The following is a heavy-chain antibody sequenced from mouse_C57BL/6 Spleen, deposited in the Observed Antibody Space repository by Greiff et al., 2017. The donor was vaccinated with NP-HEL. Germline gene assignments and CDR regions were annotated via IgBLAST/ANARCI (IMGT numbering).Heavy chain of an antibody. Sequence: VKLMESGAELVKPGASVKISCKASGYAFSSYWMNWVKQRPGKGLEWIGQIYPGDGDTNYNGKFKGKATLTADKSSSTAYMQLSSLTSEDSAVYFCASVYGNYWYFDVWGTGTTVTVSS. J-gene: IGHJ1*03. CDR1: GYAFSSYW. V-gene: IGHV1-80*01. D-gene: IGHD2-1*01. CDR2: IYPGDGDT. CDR3: ASVYGNYWYFDV.